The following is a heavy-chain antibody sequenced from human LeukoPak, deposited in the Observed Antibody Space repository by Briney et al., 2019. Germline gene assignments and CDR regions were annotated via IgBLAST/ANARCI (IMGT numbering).Heavy chain of an antibody. CDR2: ISSSSSYI. V-gene: IGHV3-21*01. CDR3: ARDSVRVGYGSGSLPFY. CDR1: GFTFSGYS. D-gene: IGHD3-10*01. Sequence: PGGSLRLSCAASGFTFSGYSMNWVRQAPGKGLEWVSSISSSSSYIYYADSVKGRFTISRDNAKNSLYLQMNSLRAEDTAVYYCARDSVRVGYGSGSLPFYWGQGTLVTVSS. J-gene: IGHJ4*02.